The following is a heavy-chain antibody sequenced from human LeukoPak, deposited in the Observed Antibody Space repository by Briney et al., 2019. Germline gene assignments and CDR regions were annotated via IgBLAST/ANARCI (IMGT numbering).Heavy chain of an antibody. D-gene: IGHD5-24*01. V-gene: IGHV3-48*03. CDR3: ARGGPRERRAGSNPFDY. CDR1: GFTFSSYE. CDR2: ISSSGVTM. J-gene: IGHJ4*02. Sequence: PGGSLRLSCAASGFTFSSYEMNWVRLAPGEGLEWLSYISSSGVTMYYADSVKGLFIISRDNVKKSLYLQMNSLRADDTAVYYCARGGPRERRAGSNPFDYWGQGTLVTVSS.